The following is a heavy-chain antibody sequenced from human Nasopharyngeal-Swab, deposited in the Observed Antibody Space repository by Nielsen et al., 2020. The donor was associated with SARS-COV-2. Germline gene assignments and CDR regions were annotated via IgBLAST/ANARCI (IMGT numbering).Heavy chain of an antibody. J-gene: IGHJ4*02. CDR2: ISYDGSNK. D-gene: IGHD6-6*01. V-gene: IGHV3-30*03. CDR1: GFTFSSYG. CDR3: ARDQDSSSYFDY. Sequence: GGSLRLSCAASGFTFSSYGMHWVRQAPGKELEWVAVISYDGSNKYYADSVKGRFTISRDNSKNTLYLQMNSLRAEDTAVYYCARDQDSSSYFDYWGQGTLVTVSS.